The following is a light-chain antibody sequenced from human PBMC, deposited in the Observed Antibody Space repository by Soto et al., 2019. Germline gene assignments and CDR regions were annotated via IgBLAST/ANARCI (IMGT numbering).Light chain of an antibody. CDR1: QSVTSSY. CDR2: GAS. J-gene: IGKJ2*01. V-gene: IGKV3-20*01. CDR3: QHYGSSPRYT. Sequence: EIVLTQSPDTLSLSPGERATLSCRASQSVTSSYLAWYQQKPGQAPRLLIYGASSRATGIPDRFSGSGSGTDFTLTISRLEPEDFAVYYCQHYGSSPRYTFGQGTKLEI.